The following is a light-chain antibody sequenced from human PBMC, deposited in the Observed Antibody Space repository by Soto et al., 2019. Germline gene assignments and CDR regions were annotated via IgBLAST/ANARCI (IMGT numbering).Light chain of an antibody. Sequence: QSVLTQPPSVSGAPWQRVTISCSGSSTNIGAGYDVHWYQKLPGTAPKLLIYENRKRPSGVPDRFSGSKSGTSASLAITGLQAEDEADYYCQSYDSGLSGSGPVFGTGTKVTVL. CDR1: STNIGAGYD. J-gene: IGLJ1*01. CDR2: ENR. V-gene: IGLV1-40*01. CDR3: QSYDSGLSGSGPV.